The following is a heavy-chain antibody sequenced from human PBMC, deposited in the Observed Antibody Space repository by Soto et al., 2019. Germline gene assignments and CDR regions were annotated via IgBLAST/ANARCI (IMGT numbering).Heavy chain of an antibody. J-gene: IGHJ4*02. Sequence: SETLSLTCAVSGGSISSGGYSWSWIRQPPGKGLEWIGYIYHSGSTYYNPSLKSRVTISVDRYKNQFSLKLSSVTAADTAVYYCARVGYCSSTSCYGFDYWGQGTLVTVSS. D-gene: IGHD2-2*01. CDR2: IYHSGST. CDR3: ARVGYCSSTSCYGFDY. V-gene: IGHV4-30-2*01. CDR1: GGSISSGGYS.